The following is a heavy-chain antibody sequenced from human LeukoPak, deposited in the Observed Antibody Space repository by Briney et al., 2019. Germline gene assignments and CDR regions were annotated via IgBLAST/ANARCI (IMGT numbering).Heavy chain of an antibody. Sequence: SETLSLTCGVSGYSISSAYSWGWIRQPPGKGLEWIGSISHSGSTYYNPSLKSRVSMSVDTSKNQFSLRLTSPTAADTAVYYCAKEVRPTLDYYYYYMDVWGKGTTVTVSS. CDR1: GYSISSAYS. CDR2: ISHSGST. J-gene: IGHJ6*03. D-gene: IGHD3-10*01. CDR3: AKEVRPTLDYYYYYMDV. V-gene: IGHV4-38-2*02.